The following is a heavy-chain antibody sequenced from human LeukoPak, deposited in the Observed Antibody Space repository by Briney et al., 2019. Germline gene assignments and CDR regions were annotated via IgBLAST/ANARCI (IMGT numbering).Heavy chain of an antibody. CDR2: IYNSGTT. V-gene: IGHV4-59*01. D-gene: IGHD1/OR15-1a*01. CDR1: VGSIRDND. Sequence: SETLSLTCSVSVGSIRDNDWSWIRQPPGKGLEWICYIYNSGTTSYNPSLKGQVPISLDTSKNQFSLKMYSVTAADPAVYYCARGNKYAGVFDYWGQGTLVTVSS. J-gene: IGHJ4*02. CDR3: ARGNKYAGVFDY.